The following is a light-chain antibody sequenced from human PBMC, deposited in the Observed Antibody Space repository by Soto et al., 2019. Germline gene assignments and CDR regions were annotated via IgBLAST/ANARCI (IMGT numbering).Light chain of an antibody. CDR2: DAS. V-gene: IGKV3-15*01. Sequence: EIVMTQSPPTLSVSPGEGATLACRASQSLTSNLAWYQQKPGLAPRLLIYDASTRATGIPARFSGSGSGTEFTLTISSLQSEDFALYYCHQYNYWPRSFGQGTKVDIK. J-gene: IGKJ1*01. CDR1: QSLTSN. CDR3: HQYNYWPRS.